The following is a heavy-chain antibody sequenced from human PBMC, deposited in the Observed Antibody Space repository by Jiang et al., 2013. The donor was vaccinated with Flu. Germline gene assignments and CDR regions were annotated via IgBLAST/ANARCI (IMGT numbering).Heavy chain of an antibody. CDR2: IYPGDSDT. V-gene: IGHV5-51*01. Sequence: WIGWVRQMPGKGLEWMGIIYPGDSDTRYSPPSKGQVTISADKSISTAYLQWSSLKASDTAMYYCARHYRDGYNRNFDYWGQGTLVTVSS. CDR3: ARHYRDGYNRNFDY. D-gene: IGHD5-24*01. CDR1: W. J-gene: IGHJ4*02.